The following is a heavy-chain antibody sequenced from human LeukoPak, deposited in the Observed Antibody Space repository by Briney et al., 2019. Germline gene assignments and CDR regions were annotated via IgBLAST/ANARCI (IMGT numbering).Heavy chain of an antibody. Sequence: KSGGSLRLSCAASGFTFSDYYMSWIRQAPGKGLEWVSYISSSGSTINYADSVKGRFTISRDNAKNSLYLQMNSLRAEDTAVYYCARDLGIAVVDPEGFDYWGQGTLVTVSS. D-gene: IGHD6-19*01. CDR3: ARDLGIAVVDPEGFDY. J-gene: IGHJ4*02. CDR2: ISSSGSTI. V-gene: IGHV3-11*01. CDR1: GFTFSDYY.